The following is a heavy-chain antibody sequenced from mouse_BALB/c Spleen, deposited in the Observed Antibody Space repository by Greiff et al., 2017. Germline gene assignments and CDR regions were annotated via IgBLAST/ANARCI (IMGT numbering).Heavy chain of an antibody. J-gene: IGHJ2*01. CDR1: GYTFTSYW. D-gene: IGHD4-1*01. CDR2: IYPGDGDT. Sequence: QVQLQQSGAELARPGASVKLSCKASGYTFTSYWMQWVKQRPGQGLEWIGAIYPGDGDTRYTQKFKGKATLTADKSSSTAYMQLSSLASEDSAVYYCARWGTGTAFDYWGQGTTLTVSS. V-gene: IGHV1-87*01. CDR3: ARWGTGTAFDY.